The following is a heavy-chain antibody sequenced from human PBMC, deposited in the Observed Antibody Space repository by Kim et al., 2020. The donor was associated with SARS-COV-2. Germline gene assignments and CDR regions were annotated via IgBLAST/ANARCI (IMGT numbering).Heavy chain of an antibody. Sequence: ASVKVSCKASGYTFLSYDINWVRQATGQGLEWMGWMNPNSGNTHYAQEFQGRVTMTANTSISTVYMELSGLRSDDTAVYYCARGKNIEMSGGKAYWFDPWGQGTQVTVSS. CDR3: ARGKNIEMSGGKAYWFDP. CDR2: MNPNSGNT. CDR1: GYTFLSYD. V-gene: IGHV1-8*01. D-gene: IGHD5-12*01. J-gene: IGHJ5*02.